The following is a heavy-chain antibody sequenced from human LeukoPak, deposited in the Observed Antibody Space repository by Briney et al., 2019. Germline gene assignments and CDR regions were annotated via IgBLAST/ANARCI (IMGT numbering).Heavy chain of an antibody. CDR3: VRDWFFYFDY. CDR1: GFAFSTYS. V-gene: IGHV3-48*02. CDR2: ITSSSSTI. Sequence: GGSLRLSCAASGFAFSTYSMNWVRQTPGKGLEWVSYITSSSSTISYADSVKGRFTISRDNAKNSLYLQMNSLRDEDTALYYCVRDWFFYFDYWGQGILVTVSS. D-gene: IGHD3-10*01. J-gene: IGHJ4*02.